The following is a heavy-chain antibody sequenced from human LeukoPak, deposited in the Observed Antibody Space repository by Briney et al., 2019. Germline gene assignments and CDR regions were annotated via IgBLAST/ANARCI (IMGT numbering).Heavy chain of an antibody. D-gene: IGHD2-15*01. J-gene: IGHJ4*02. CDR2: IYYRGST. V-gene: IGHV4-59*01. Sequence: PSETLSLTCSVSGGSISSYYWSWIRQPPGKGLEWIGYIYYRGSTNYNPSLKSRVTISVDTSKNQFSLELSSVTAADTAVYYCARGYCSGGSCYLDYWGQGTLVTVSS. CDR3: ARGYCSGGSCYLDY. CDR1: GGSISSYY.